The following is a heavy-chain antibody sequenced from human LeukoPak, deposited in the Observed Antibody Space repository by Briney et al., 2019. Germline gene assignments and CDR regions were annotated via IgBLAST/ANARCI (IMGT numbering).Heavy chain of an antibody. V-gene: IGHV1-2*02. Sequence: ASVKVSCKASGYTFTRYYMHCVRQAPGQGLEWMGWINPNSGGTNYAQKFQGRVTMIRDTSISTAYMELSRLRADDTAVYYCANSVVVPAAIYYYYGMDVWGQGTTVTVSS. CDR1: GYTFTRYY. CDR3: ANSVVVPAAIYYYYGMDV. J-gene: IGHJ6*02. CDR2: INPNSGGT. D-gene: IGHD2-2*01.